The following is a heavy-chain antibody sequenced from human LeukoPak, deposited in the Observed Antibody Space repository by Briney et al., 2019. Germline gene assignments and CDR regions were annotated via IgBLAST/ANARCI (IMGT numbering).Heavy chain of an antibody. CDR1: GGSISSSNW. CDR2: IYHSGST. Sequence: PSETLSLTCAVSGGSISSSNWWSWVRQPPGKGLEWIGEIYHSGSTNYNPSLKSRVTISVDKSKNQFSLKLSSVTAADTAVYYCARDMVRGVSNWFDPWGQGTLVTVSS. CDR3: ARDMVRGVSNWFDP. J-gene: IGHJ5*02. V-gene: IGHV4-4*02. D-gene: IGHD3-10*01.